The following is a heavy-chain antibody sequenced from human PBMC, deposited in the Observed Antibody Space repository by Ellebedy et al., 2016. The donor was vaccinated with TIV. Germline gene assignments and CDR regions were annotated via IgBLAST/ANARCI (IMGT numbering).Heavy chain of an antibody. Sequence: GESLKISCAASGFSFSTYCMHWFRQAPGQGLEWVAVIWYAGFNKNYADSVKGRFTISSDNSKSTLYREMKSLKVEDTAVYYCAREQSPYYEILAASFDYWGQGALVTVSS. CDR1: GFSFSTYC. CDR2: IWYAGFNK. D-gene: IGHD3-9*01. CDR3: AREQSPYYEILAASFDY. J-gene: IGHJ4*02. V-gene: IGHV3-33*01.